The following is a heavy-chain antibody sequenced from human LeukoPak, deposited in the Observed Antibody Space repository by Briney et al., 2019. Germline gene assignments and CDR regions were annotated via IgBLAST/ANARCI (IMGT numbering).Heavy chain of an antibody. V-gene: IGHV3-30*18. CDR1: GFTFSSYG. CDR2: ISYDGSNK. J-gene: IGHJ5*02. CDR3: AKEIDA. Sequence: PGGSLRLSCAASGFTFSSYGMHWVRQAPGKGLEWVAVISYDGSNKYYADSVKGRFTISRDNSKNTLYLQMNSLRAEDTAVYYCAKEIDAWGQGTLVTVSS.